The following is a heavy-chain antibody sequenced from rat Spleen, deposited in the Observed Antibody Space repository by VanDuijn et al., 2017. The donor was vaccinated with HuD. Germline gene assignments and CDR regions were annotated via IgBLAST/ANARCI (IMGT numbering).Heavy chain of an antibody. D-gene: IGHD1-4*01. CDR1: GFTFSDHG. J-gene: IGHJ2*01. CDR2: ISPSGGST. Sequence: EVQLVESGGGLVQPGRSLKLSCAASGFTFSDHGMAWVRQAPTQGLEWVASISPSGGSTYYRDSVKGRFTISRDNAKSPLYLQMDSLRSEDTATYYCAREAGLPFHYFDYWGQGVMVTVSS. CDR3: AREAGLPFHYFDY. V-gene: IGHV5-19*01.